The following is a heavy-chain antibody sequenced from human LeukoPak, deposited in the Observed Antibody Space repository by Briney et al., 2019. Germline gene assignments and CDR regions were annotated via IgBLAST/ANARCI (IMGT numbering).Heavy chain of an antibody. D-gene: IGHD2-15*01. CDR2: INPNSGGT. Sequence: ASVKVSCKASGYTFTGYYMHWVRQAPGQGLEWMGRINPNSGGTNYAQKFQGRVTMTRDTSISTAYMELSRLRSDDTAVYYCARVSSSGGSCLIDYWGQGTLVTVSS. CDR3: ARVSSSGGSCLIDY. J-gene: IGHJ4*02. CDR1: GYTFTGYY. V-gene: IGHV1-2*06.